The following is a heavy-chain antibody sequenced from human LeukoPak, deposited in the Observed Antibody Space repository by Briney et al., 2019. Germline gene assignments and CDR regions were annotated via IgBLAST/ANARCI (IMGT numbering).Heavy chain of an antibody. J-gene: IGHJ4*02. CDR3: ARARSSGWYRDY. D-gene: IGHD6-19*01. Sequence: GGSLRLSCAASGFTFSSHSMNWVRQAPGKGLEWVSSISSSSYIYYADSVKGRFTISRDNAENSLYLQMNSLRAEDTAVYYCARARSSGWYRDYWGQGTLVTVSS. CDR2: ISSSSYI. CDR1: GFTFSSHS. V-gene: IGHV3-21*01.